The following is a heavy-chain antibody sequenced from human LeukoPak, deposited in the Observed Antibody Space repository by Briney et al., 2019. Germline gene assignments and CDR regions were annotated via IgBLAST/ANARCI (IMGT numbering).Heavy chain of an antibody. Sequence: ASVKVSCKASGYTFTGYYIHWVRQAPGQGLEWMGRINPNSGVTNYAQKFQGRDTMTRDTSISTAYMDLSSLTYDDTAFYYCARSSMVDAASPGTWGQGTLVTVSS. CDR2: INPNSGVT. CDR1: GYTFTGYY. J-gene: IGHJ5*02. D-gene: IGHD2-15*01. V-gene: IGHV1-2*06. CDR3: ARSSMVDAASPGT.